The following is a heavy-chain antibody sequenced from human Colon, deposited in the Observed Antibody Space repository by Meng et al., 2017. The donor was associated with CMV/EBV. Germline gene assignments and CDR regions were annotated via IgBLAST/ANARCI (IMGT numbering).Heavy chain of an antibody. J-gene: IGHJ4*02. Sequence: ESLKISCVGSGFTFNSYAMSWVRQAPGKGLEWVAAISGSGASTFYTDSVKGRFTISRDNSNNTLYLQMSSLRAEDTALFYCAKDFRYSGTYYFDHWGQGTLVTVSS. V-gene: IGHV3-23*01. CDR1: GFTFNSYA. CDR3: AKDFRYSGTYYFDH. D-gene: IGHD5-12*01. CDR2: ISGSGAST.